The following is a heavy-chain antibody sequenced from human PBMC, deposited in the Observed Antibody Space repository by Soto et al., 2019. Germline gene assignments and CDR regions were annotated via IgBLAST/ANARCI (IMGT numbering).Heavy chain of an antibody. CDR2: IDPSGGKT. D-gene: IGHD5-18*01. CDR1: GYTFTRDQ. CDR3: ARVMRSLLSITALDT. V-gene: IGHV1-46*01. J-gene: IGHJ5*02. Sequence: ASVKVSCKASGYTFTRDQIHWVRQAPGQGLEWMGMIDPSGGKTNYAQKFQGRVTMTRDTSTSTVYMALSSLRSEDTAIYFCARVMRSLLSITALDTWGQGTLVTVSS.